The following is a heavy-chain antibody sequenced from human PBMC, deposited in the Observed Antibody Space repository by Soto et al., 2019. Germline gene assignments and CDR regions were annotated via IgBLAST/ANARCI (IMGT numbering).Heavy chain of an antibody. Sequence: SEPLSLTCAVSGGSISSGGYSWSWIRQPPGKGLEWIGYIYHSGSTYYNPSLKSRVTISVDRSKNQFSLKLSSVTAADTAVYYCARGGGYYDSSGYYAHWGQGTLVTVSS. CDR1: GGSISSGGYS. CDR2: IYHSGST. D-gene: IGHD3-22*01. V-gene: IGHV4-30-2*01. J-gene: IGHJ4*02. CDR3: ARGGGYYDSSGYYAH.